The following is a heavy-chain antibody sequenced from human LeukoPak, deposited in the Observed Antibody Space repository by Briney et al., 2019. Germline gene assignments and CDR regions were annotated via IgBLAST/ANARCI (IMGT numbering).Heavy chain of an antibody. D-gene: IGHD4-17*01. CDR1: GFTFSTYA. J-gene: IGHJ4*02. CDR3: ARNDYEDY. V-gene: IGHV3-30-3*01. CDR2: MSFDATNK. Sequence: GGSLRLSCAASGFTFSTYAMHWVRQAPGKGLEWVAVMSFDATNKYYADSVKGRFTISRDNSKNTLYLQMNSLRAEDTAVYYCARNDYEDYWGQGTLVTVSS.